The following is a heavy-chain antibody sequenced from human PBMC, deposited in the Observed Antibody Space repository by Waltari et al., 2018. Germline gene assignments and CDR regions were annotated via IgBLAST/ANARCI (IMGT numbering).Heavy chain of an antibody. J-gene: IGHJ3*02. Sequence: EVQLVESGGGLVQPGGSLRLSCAASGFTFSSYSMHWVRQAPGKGLEWVSFMSCSTVTIYYADSVKGRFTISRDSAKNSVYLQMNSLRAEDTAVYYCARSRSYYDCSGYDAFDIWGQGTMVAVSS. CDR3: ARSRSYYDCSGYDAFDI. CDR1: GFTFSSYS. D-gene: IGHD3-22*01. V-gene: IGHV3-48*04. CDR2: MSCSTVTI.